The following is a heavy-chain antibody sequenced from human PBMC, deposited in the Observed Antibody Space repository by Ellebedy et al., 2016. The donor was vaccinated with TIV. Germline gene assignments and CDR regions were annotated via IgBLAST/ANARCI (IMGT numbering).Heavy chain of an antibody. J-gene: IGHJ4*02. V-gene: IGHV1-46*01. D-gene: IGHD1-26*01. CDR2: INPSASST. CDR1: AYTFTNYY. Sequence: AASAKVSCKASAYTFTNYYIHWVRQAPGQGLEWMGIINPSASSTSYAQKFQDRVIMTWDTSTSTVYMELGSLRSDDTAVYYCARGGRYSGSYNFDHWGQGSLVTVSS. CDR3: ARGGRYSGSYNFDH.